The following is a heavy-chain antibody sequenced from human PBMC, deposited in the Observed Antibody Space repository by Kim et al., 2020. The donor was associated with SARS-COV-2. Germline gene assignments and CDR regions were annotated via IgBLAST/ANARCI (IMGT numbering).Heavy chain of an antibody. Sequence: ASVKVSCKASGYTFTSYYMHWVRQAPGQGLEWMGIINPSGGSTSYAQKFQGRVTMTRDTSTSTVYMELSSLRSEDTAVYYCAREREGYYDRIDAFDIWGQGTMVTVSS. CDR2: INPSGGST. J-gene: IGHJ3*02. D-gene: IGHD3-22*01. CDR3: AREREGYYDRIDAFDI. V-gene: IGHV1-46*01. CDR1: GYTFTSYY.